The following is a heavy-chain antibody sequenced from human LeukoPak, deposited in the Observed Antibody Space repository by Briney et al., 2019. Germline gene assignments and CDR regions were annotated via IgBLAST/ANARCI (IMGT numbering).Heavy chain of an antibody. CDR2: ISGSGGST. J-gene: IGHJ4*02. V-gene: IGHV3-23*01. CDR1: GFTFSSYA. D-gene: IGHD1-26*01. Sequence: GESLKISCAASGFTFSSYAMSWVRQAPGKGLEWVSDISGSGGSTYYADSVKGRFTISRDNSKNTLYLQMNSLRAEDTAVYYCAKDREYSGSYPAFDYWGQGTLVTVSS. CDR3: AKDREYSGSYPAFDY.